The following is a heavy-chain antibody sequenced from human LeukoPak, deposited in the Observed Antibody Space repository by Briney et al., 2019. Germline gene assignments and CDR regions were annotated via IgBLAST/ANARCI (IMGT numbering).Heavy chain of an antibody. Sequence: GGSLRLSCAASGFTFSSYYMSWVRQAPGKGPEWVANIKQDGSEEYYVDFVKGRFTISRDNAKNSLYLQMNSLRAEDTAVYYCGRDGVSAAMDYWGQGNLVTVSS. CDR1: GFTFSSYY. V-gene: IGHV3-7*01. D-gene: IGHD2-2*01. CDR2: IKQDGSEE. CDR3: GRDGVSAAMDY. J-gene: IGHJ4*02.